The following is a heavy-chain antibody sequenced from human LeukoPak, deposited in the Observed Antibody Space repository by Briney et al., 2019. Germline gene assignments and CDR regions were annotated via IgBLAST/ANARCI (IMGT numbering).Heavy chain of an antibody. CDR1: GFTFSTSA. J-gene: IGHJ4*02. Sequence: PGGSLRLSCAASGFTFSTSAMSWVRQAPGKGLEWVSYISSSGSTIYYADSVQGRFTISRDNAQNSLYLQMSSLRAEDTAVYYCARNVYNFDYWGQGTLVTVSS. V-gene: IGHV3-48*03. CDR2: ISSSGSTI. CDR3: ARNVYNFDY. D-gene: IGHD3-10*02.